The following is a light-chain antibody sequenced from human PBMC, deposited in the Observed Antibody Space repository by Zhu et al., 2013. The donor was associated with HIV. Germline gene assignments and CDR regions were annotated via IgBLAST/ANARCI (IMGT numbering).Light chain of an antibody. CDR3: QVWHVSSDHPKV. Sequence: SYELTQPPSVSVAPGETARITCGGNNIGSRSVHWYQQKSGQAPVLVIYDDSGRPSGIPERFSGSNSGNTAILTISRVEAGDEGDYFCQVWHVSSDHPKVFGGGPKLTVL. J-gene: IGLJ3*02. CDR1: NIGSRS. V-gene: IGLV3-21*04. CDR2: DDS.